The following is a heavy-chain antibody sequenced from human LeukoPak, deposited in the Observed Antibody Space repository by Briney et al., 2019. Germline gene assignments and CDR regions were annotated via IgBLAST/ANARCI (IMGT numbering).Heavy chain of an antibody. CDR3: AKSGGTSARNFDWT. CDR1: GFSVSGNY. CDR2: IYNDGIT. D-gene: IGHD3-9*01. Sequence: GGSLRLSCAASGFSVSGNYMSWVRQAPGKGLVWISVIYNDGITYYADSVKGRFTISRDNSKNTLYLQMNSLRAEDTAVYYCAKSGGTSARNFDWTWGQGILVTVSS. J-gene: IGHJ4*02. V-gene: IGHV3-53*01.